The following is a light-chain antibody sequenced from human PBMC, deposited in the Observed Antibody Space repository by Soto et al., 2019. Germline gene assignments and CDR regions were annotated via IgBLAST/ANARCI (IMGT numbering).Light chain of an antibody. CDR3: QQSYSQWT. V-gene: IGKV1-39*01. CDR1: QNIASS. Sequence: DIQMTQSPSSLSASVGDSVTITCRASQNIASSVNWYQQKPGEDPKLLIYVASSLQSGVPSRFSGSGSGTDFTFTISSLQPEDFATYYCQQSYSQWTFGQGTKVE. CDR2: VAS. J-gene: IGKJ1*01.